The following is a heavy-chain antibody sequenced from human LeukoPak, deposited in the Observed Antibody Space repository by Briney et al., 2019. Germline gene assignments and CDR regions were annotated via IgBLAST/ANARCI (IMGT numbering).Heavy chain of an antibody. CDR1: GFTFSSYI. CDR2: ISRSTSTI. Sequence: GGSLRLSCAASGFTFSSYIMNWVRQAPGKGLECLSYISRSTSTIFYADSVKGRFTISRDNDKNSLYLQMNSLRDEDTAVYYCARGLAAAGYYFDYWGQGTLVTVSS. CDR3: ARGLAAAGYYFDY. D-gene: IGHD6-13*01. V-gene: IGHV3-48*02. J-gene: IGHJ4*02.